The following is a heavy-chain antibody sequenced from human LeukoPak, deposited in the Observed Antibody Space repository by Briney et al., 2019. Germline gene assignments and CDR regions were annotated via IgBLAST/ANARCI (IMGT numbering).Heavy chain of an antibody. V-gene: IGHV3-74*01. D-gene: IGHD6-6*01. CDR2: INSDGSST. J-gene: IGHJ4*02. CDR3: AKVGLKAARSFDY. CDR1: GFTFSRYG. Sequence: GGSLRLSCAASGFTFSRYGMHWVRQAPGKGLVWVSRINSDGSSTSYADSVKGRFTISRDNSKNTLYLQMNSLRAEDTAVYYCAKVGLKAARSFDYWGQGTLVTVSS.